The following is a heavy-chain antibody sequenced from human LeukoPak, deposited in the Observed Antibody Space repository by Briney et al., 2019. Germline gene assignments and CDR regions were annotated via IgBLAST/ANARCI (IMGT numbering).Heavy chain of an antibody. CDR1: GGSISSYY. Sequence: PSETLSLTCTVSGGSISSYYWSWIRQPPGKGLEWIGYIYYSGSTNYNPSLKSRVTISVDTSKSQFSLKLSSVTAADTAVYYCARGGYYYDSSGYYFPPALRYWGQGTLVTVSS. D-gene: IGHD3-22*01. CDR2: IYYSGST. V-gene: IGHV4-59*08. CDR3: ARGGYYYDSSGYYFPPALRY. J-gene: IGHJ4*02.